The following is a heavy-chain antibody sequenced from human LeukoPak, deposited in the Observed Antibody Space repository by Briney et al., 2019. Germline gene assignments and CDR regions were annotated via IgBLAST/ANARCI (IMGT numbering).Heavy chain of an antibody. CDR3: ANLHYDILTGYIYYFDY. CDR1: GFTFSSYS. Sequence: PGESLRLSCATSGFTFSSYSMNWVRQAPGKGLEWVSSISGSGASTYYADSVKGRFTISRDNSKNTLYLQMNSLRAEDTAVYYCANLHYDILTGYIYYFDYWGQGTLVTVSS. CDR2: ISGSGAST. V-gene: IGHV3-23*01. D-gene: IGHD3-9*01. J-gene: IGHJ4*02.